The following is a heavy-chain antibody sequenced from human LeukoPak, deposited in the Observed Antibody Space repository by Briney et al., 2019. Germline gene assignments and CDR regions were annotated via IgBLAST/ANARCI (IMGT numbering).Heavy chain of an antibody. CDR1: GGSISSSTYY. Sequence: ASETLSLTCTVSGGSISSSTYYWGWIRQPPGKGLEWIGYIFYSGSTNYNPSLKSRVTISVDTSKNQFSLKLSSVTAADTAVYYCARVYYSNSYDYWYFDLWGRGTLVTVSS. D-gene: IGHD6-13*01. J-gene: IGHJ2*01. CDR3: ARVYYSNSYDYWYFDL. V-gene: IGHV4-61*05. CDR2: IFYSGST.